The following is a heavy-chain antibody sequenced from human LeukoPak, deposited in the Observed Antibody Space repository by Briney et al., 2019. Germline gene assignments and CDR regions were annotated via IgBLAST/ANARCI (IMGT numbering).Heavy chain of an antibody. Sequence: GGSLRLSCAGSGFTFSSYWMSWVRQAPGKGLEWVASIKRDGSEEYYVDSVKGRFTISRDNAKNSVYLQMNSLRAEDTAVYYCASTWNYLYFHYWGQGTLVTVSS. D-gene: IGHD1-7*01. J-gene: IGHJ4*02. V-gene: IGHV3-7*01. CDR2: IKRDGSEE. CDR1: GFTFSSYW. CDR3: ASTWNYLYFHY.